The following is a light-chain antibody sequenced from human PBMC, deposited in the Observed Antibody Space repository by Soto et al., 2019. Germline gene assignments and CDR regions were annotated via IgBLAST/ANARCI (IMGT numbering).Light chain of an antibody. CDR1: SRDVGAYNY. V-gene: IGLV2-11*01. CDR3: CSYAGSYVV. CDR2: DVT. J-gene: IGLJ2*01. Sequence: QSALTQPRSVSGSPGQSVTISCTGTSRDVGAYNYVSWYQQYPGKAPKNMIYDVTERPSGVPDRLSGSKSGNTASLTISGLQADDEADYYGCSYAGSYVVFGGGTKLTVL.